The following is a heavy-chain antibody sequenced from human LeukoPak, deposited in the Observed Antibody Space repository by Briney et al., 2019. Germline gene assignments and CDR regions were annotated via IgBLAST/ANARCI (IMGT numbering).Heavy chain of an antibody. CDR2: IYHSGST. CDR3: ARHANYDRLAAAVTY. J-gene: IGHJ4*02. D-gene: IGHD6-13*01. CDR1: GYSISSGYY. Sequence: SETLSLTCTVSGYSISSGYYWGWIRQPPGKGLEWIGSIYHSGSTYYNPSLKSRVTISVDTSKNQFSLKLSSVTAADTAVYYCARHANYDRLAAAVTYWGQGTLVTVSS. V-gene: IGHV4-38-2*02.